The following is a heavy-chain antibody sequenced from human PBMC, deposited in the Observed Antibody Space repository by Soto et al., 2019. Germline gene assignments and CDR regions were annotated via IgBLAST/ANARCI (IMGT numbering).Heavy chain of an antibody. CDR2: VSGGGAST. D-gene: IGHD2-15*01. J-gene: IGHJ4*02. CDR3: AKDPAEHSCCSDYFDY. V-gene: IGHV3-23*01. CDR1: GFSFAGYA. Sequence: PGGSLRLSCAATGFSFAGYALTWVRQAPGKGLEWLSAVSGGGASTYYADSVRGRFTISRDNSKNTLYLQMNSLRAEDTAVYYCAKDPAEHSCCSDYFDYWGQGTLVTVYS.